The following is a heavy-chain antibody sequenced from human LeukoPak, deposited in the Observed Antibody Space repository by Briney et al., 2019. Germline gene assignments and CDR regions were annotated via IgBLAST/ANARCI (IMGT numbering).Heavy chain of an antibody. CDR2: ISSNGSST. J-gene: IGHJ4*02. D-gene: IGHD3-10*01. CDR3: TRGGGRGVDY. V-gene: IGHV3-64*04. Sequence: GGSLRLSCSASGFTFSSYAMHWVRQAPGKGLEYVSAISSNGSSTNYADSVKGRFTISRDNAKNTLYLQMNSLRAEDTAVYYCTRGGGRGVDYWGQGTLVTVSS. CDR1: GFTFSSYA.